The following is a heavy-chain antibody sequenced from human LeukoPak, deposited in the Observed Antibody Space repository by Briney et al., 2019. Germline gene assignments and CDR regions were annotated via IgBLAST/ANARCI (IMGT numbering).Heavy chain of an antibody. D-gene: IGHD1-26*01. V-gene: IGHV3-74*01. CDR2: INSDGSST. J-gene: IGHJ4*02. Sequence: GGSLRLSCAASGFTFSSYWMHWVRQAPGKGLVWVSRINSDGSSTSYADSVKGRFTISRDNSKNTLYLQMNSLRAEDTAVYYCARESGSYYLDYWGQGTLVTVSS. CDR1: GFTFSSYW. CDR3: ARESGSYYLDY.